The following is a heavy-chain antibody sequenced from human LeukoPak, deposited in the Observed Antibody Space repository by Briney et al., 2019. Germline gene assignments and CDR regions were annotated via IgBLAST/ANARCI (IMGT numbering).Heavy chain of an antibody. Sequence: GGSPRLSCAASGFTFSSYAMSWVRQAPGKGLEWVSAISGSGGSTYYADSVKGRFTISRDNSKNTLYLQMNSLRAEDTAVYYCATGLIAVIAVAGTTRDDYWGQGTLVTVSS. J-gene: IGHJ4*02. D-gene: IGHD6-19*01. CDR1: GFTFSSYA. CDR2: ISGSGGST. V-gene: IGHV3-23*01. CDR3: ATGLIAVIAVAGTTRDDY.